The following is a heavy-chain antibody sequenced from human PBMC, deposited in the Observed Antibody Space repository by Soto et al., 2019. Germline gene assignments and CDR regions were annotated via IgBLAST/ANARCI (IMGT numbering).Heavy chain of an antibody. CDR1: GFICGSYD. CDR2: ILVDGRT. V-gene: IGHV3-23*01. CDR3: ARATATGGGAFDI. Sequence: GGSLRLSCAASGFICGSYDMSWVRQAPGKGLEWVSTILVDGRTFYVDSVKGRFTISRDSSQNTVYLQMNSLTAGDTALYYCARATATGGGAFDICGQGTKVTVSS. D-gene: IGHD2-8*02. J-gene: IGHJ3*02.